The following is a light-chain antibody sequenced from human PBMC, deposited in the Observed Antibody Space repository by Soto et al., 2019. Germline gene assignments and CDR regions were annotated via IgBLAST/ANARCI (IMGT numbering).Light chain of an antibody. V-gene: IGKV3-20*01. Sequence: EIVLTQSPGTLSLSPGERATLSCRASQSVSSTYLAWYQQKPGQPPRLVIYDASSRATGIPDRFSGSGSGTHFILTISRLEPEDFAVYYCQQYGDSPPNAFGQGTKLEIK. J-gene: IGKJ2*01. CDR1: QSVSSTY. CDR3: QQYGDSPPNA. CDR2: DAS.